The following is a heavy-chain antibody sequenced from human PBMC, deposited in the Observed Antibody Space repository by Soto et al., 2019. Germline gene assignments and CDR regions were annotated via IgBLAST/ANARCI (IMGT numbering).Heavy chain of an antibody. CDR1: GFSLSTNGEA. CDR3: AHRLKRGVLSFDY. Sequence: QITLKESGPTLVKPTQTLTLTCALSGFSLSTNGEAVGWIRQPPGKALEWLGIIYWDDTNRYSPSLENRVTTTRDSSKNHGVLTMTDMDPVDTATYYCAHRLKRGVLSFDYWGQGTVVTVSS. J-gene: IGHJ4*02. V-gene: IGHV2-5*02. CDR2: IYWDDTN.